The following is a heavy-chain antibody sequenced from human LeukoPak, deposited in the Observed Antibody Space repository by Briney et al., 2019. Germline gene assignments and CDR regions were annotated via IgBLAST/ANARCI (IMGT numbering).Heavy chain of an antibody. Sequence: GASVKVSCKASGYSFTGYAMNWVRQAPGQGLEWMGWINTNTGNPTYAQGFTGRFVFSLDTSVTTACLQISSLKTEDTAVYYCARALSIAAAAGGYWGQGTLVTVSS. CDR1: GYSFTGYA. CDR3: ARALSIAAAAGGY. D-gene: IGHD6-13*01. CDR2: INTNTGNP. V-gene: IGHV7-4-1*02. J-gene: IGHJ4*02.